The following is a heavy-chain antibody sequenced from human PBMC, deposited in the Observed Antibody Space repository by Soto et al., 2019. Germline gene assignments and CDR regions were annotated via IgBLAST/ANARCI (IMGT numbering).Heavy chain of an antibody. V-gene: IGHV3-7*03. CDR1: GFIVSSYF. Sequence: XGCLRLSCAASGFIVSSYFMNGVRQAPGKGLEWVANIKQDGSQKYYVDSVKGRFTISRDNAKNSLYLQMNSLRAEDTAIYYCARSNYDFWSGGSLDIWRQGTMVTV. J-gene: IGHJ3*02. CDR2: IKQDGSQK. D-gene: IGHD3-3*01. CDR3: ARSNYDFWSGGSLDI.